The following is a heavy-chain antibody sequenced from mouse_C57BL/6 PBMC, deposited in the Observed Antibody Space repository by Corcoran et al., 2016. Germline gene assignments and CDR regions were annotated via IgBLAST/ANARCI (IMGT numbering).Heavy chain of an antibody. Sequence: QIQLVQSGPELKKPGETVKISCKASGYTFTTYGMSWVKQAPGKGLKWMGWINTYSGVPTYADDFKGRFAFSLETSASTAYLQINNLKNEDTATYFCARRKRGYFDYWGQGTTLTVSS. CDR2: INTYSGVP. CDR1: GYTFTTYG. CDR3: ARRKRGYFDY. V-gene: IGHV9-3*01. J-gene: IGHJ2*01.